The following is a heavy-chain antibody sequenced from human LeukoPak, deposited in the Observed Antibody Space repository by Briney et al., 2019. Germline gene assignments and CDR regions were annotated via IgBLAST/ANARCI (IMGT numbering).Heavy chain of an antibody. CDR2: IYYSGST. V-gene: IGHV4-31*03. CDR1: GGFISSGGYY. Sequence: SQTLSLTCTVSGGFISSGGYYWSWIRQHPGKGLEWIGYIYYSGSTYYNPSLKSRVTISVDTSKNQFSLKLSSVTAADTAVYYCARGPYYYDSPYFDHWGQGTLVTVSS. J-gene: IGHJ4*02. CDR3: ARGPYYYDSPYFDH. D-gene: IGHD3-22*01.